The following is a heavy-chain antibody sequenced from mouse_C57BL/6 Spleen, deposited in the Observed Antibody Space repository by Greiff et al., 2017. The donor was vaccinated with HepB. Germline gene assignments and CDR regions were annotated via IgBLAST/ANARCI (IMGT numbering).Heavy chain of an antibody. J-gene: IGHJ3*01. CDR2: INPYNGGT. CDR1: GYTFTDYY. Sequence: EVQLQQSGPVLVKPGASVKMSCKASGYTFTDYYMNWVKQSNGKSLEWIGVINPYNGGTSYNQKFKGKATLTVDKSSSTAYMELNSLTSEDSAVYYCALNYDYDLAWFAYWGQGTLVTVSA. V-gene: IGHV1-19*01. CDR3: ALNYDYDLAWFAY. D-gene: IGHD2-4*01.